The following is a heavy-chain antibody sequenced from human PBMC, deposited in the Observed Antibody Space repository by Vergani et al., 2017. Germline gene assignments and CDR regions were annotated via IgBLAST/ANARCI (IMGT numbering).Heavy chain of an antibody. CDR1: GFKFDNYG. CDR3: VRNRDSSAVDDAYDI. V-gene: IGHV3-20*04. Sequence: EVQVVESGGRVVRPGASLTLSCATAGFKFDNYGINWVRQLPGKRLEWVAWINFNGFSKQYSDSLRDRLTIPRENGKKSVDFQLHRLRVEDTALYFCVRNRDSSAVDDAYDIWGQGTMVIVSS. J-gene: IGHJ3*02. CDR2: INFNGFSK. D-gene: IGHD3-22*01.